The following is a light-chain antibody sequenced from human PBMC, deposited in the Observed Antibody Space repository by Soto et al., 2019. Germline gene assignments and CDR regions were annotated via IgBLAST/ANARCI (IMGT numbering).Light chain of an antibody. CDR3: QQSYNSPFT. CDR1: QSISTY. Sequence: DIQMTQSPSSLSASEGDRVTITCRTSQSISTYLNWYQQKPGEAPKFLISSASTLQSGVPSRFSGSGSGAHFTLTISSLQPEDFATYFCQQSYNSPFTFGPGTKVYVK. CDR2: SAS. J-gene: IGKJ3*01. V-gene: IGKV1-39*01.